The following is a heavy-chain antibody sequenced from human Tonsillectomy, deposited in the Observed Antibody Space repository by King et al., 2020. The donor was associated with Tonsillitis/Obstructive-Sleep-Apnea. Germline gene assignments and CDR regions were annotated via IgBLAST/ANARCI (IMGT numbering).Heavy chain of an antibody. J-gene: IGHJ6*03. CDR3: ARRLGYYYSSGYYYDYYYYYMDV. D-gene: IGHD3-22*01. V-gene: IGHV5-51*01. CDR2: IYPGDSDT. CDR1: GYSFTSYW. Sequence: GQLVQSGAEVKKPGESLKISCKGSGYSFTSYWIGWVRQMPGKGLEWMGIIYPGDSDTRYSPSFQGQVTISADKSISPAYLQWSSLKASDTAMYYCARRLGYYYSSGYYYDYYYYYMDVWGKGTTVTVSS.